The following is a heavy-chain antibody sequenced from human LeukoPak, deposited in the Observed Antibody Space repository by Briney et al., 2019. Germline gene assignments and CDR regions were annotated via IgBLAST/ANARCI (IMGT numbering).Heavy chain of an antibody. CDR1: GYTFTSYG. CDR2: VNPNRGNT. CDR3: ATGNYDILTGYLWEDAFDI. D-gene: IGHD3-9*01. J-gene: IGHJ3*02. Sequence: ASVKVSCKASGYTFTSYGISWVRQATGQGLEWMGWVNPNRGNTGYAQKFQGRVTMTRNTSISTAYMELSSLRSEDTAVYYCATGNYDILTGYLWEDAFDIWGQGTKVTVSS. V-gene: IGHV1-8*02.